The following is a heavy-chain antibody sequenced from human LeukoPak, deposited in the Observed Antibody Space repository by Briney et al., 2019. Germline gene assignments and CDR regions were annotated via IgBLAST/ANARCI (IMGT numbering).Heavy chain of an antibody. J-gene: IGHJ5*02. V-gene: IGHV4-59*01. CDR1: GGSISSYY. CDR2: TYYSGST. Sequence: PSETLSLTCTVSGGSISSYYWSWIRQPPGKGLEWIGYTYYSGSTNYNPSLKSRVTIPVDTSKNQFSLKLSSVTAADTAVYYCAREARYYYDSSGYYEAWGQGTLVTVSS. D-gene: IGHD3-22*01. CDR3: AREARYYYDSSGYYEA.